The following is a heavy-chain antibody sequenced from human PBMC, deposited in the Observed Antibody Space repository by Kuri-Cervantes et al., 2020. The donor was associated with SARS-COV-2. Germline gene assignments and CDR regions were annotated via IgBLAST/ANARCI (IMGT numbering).Heavy chain of an antibody. V-gene: IGHV1-18*01. J-gene: IGHJ5*02. CDR1: GYTFTSYD. CDR3: ASGRYGDGS. D-gene: IGHD4-17*01. Sequence: ASVKVSCKASGYTFTSYDINWVRQATGQGLEWMGWISAYNGNTNYAQKFQGRVTMTTDTSTSTAYMELRSLRSDDTAVYYCASGRYGDGSWGQGTLVTVSS. CDR2: ISAYNGNT.